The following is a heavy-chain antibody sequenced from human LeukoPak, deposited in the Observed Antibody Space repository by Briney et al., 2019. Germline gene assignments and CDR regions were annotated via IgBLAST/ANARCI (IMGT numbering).Heavy chain of an antibody. Sequence: SETLSLTCTVSGGSISSYYWSWIRQPPGKVLEWIGYIYYSGSTNYNPSLKSRVTISVDTSKNQFPLKLSSVTAADTAVYYCARDSDDYGGNSGVTFDYWGQGTLVTVSS. J-gene: IGHJ4*02. D-gene: IGHD4-23*01. CDR3: ARDSDDYGGNSGVTFDY. V-gene: IGHV4-59*01. CDR2: IYYSGST. CDR1: GGSISSYY.